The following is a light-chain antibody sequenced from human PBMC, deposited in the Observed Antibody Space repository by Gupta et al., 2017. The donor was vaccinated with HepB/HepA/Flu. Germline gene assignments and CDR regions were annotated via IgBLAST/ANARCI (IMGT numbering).Light chain of an antibody. Sequence: SLLSQPPSAPVTPAQRVTISCAGSSSNIGSNTVNWYQHLPGTAPKLLIYSNNQRPSGVPDRFSGSKSGTSASLAISGLQSEDEADYYCAAGDDSLNGWVFGGGTKLTVL. CDR1: SSNIGSNT. CDR3: AAGDDSLNGWV. CDR2: SNN. V-gene: IGLV1-44*01. J-gene: IGLJ3*02.